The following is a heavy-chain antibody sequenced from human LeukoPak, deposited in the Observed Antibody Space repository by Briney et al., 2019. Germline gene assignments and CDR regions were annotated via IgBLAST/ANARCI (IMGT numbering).Heavy chain of an antibody. V-gene: IGHV1-69*13. CDR3: ARVRRGYSYSYDY. Sequence: ASVKVSCKASGGTFSSYAISWVRQAPGQGLEWMGGIIPIFGTANYAQKFQGRVTITADESTSTAYMELSSLRSEDTAVYYCARVRRGYSYSYDYWGQGTLVTVSS. CDR1: GGTFSSYA. D-gene: IGHD5-18*01. J-gene: IGHJ4*02. CDR2: IIPIFGTA.